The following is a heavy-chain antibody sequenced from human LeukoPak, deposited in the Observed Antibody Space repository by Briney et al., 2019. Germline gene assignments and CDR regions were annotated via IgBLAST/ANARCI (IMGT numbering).Heavy chain of an antibody. V-gene: IGHV4-39*01. Sequence: PSETLSLTCTIFGGSISSSSYYWGWIRQPPGKGLEWIGSIYYSGSTYYNPSLKSRVTISVDTSKNQFSLKLSSVTTADTAVYYCARHSRSAHVDYWGQGTLVTVSS. CDR1: GGSISSSSYY. J-gene: IGHJ4*02. CDR2: IYYSGST. CDR3: ARHSRSAHVDY.